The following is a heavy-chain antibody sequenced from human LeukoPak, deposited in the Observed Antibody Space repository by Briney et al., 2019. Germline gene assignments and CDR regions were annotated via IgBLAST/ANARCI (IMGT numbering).Heavy chain of an antibody. V-gene: IGHV1-8*03. J-gene: IGHJ4*02. CDR3: ARGPNSSGYYYD. CDR1: GYTFTSYD. CDR2: MNPNSGNT. D-gene: IGHD3-22*01. Sequence: GASVKVSCKASGYTFTSYDINWVRQATGQGLEWMGWMNPNSGNTGYAQKFQGRVTITRNTSISTAYKELSSLRSEDTAVYYCARGPNSSGYYYDWGQGTLVTVSS.